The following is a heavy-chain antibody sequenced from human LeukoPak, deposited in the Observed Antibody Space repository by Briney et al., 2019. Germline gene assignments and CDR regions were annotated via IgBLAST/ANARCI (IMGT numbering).Heavy chain of an antibody. CDR1: GFTFSSYG. J-gene: IGHJ4*02. Sequence: PGGSLRLSCAASGFTFSSYGMHWVRQAPGKGLEWVSAISGSGGSTYYADSVKGRFTISRDNSKNTLYLQMNSLRAEDTAVYYCALVAAQSRYYFDYWGQGTLVTVSS. CDR3: ALVAAQSRYYFDY. D-gene: IGHD2-15*01. CDR2: ISGSGGST. V-gene: IGHV3-23*01.